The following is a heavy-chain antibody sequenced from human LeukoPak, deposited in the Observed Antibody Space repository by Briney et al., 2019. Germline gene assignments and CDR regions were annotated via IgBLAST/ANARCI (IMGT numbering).Heavy chain of an antibody. CDR1: GSTFRSYE. V-gene: IGHV3-48*03. D-gene: IGHD3-16*01. Sequence: GWSLRLSCGASGSTFRSYEMNWLRQAPGKGLEWVSYISSSGSTIYYAESVKGRFTISRDNAKNSLYLQMNSLRAEDTAVYYCARLGLGGGGFDYWGQGTLVAVSS. J-gene: IGHJ4*02. CDR2: ISSSGSTI. CDR3: ARLGLGGGGFDY.